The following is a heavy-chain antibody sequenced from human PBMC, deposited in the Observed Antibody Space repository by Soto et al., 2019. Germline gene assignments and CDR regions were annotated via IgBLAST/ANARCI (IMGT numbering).Heavy chain of an antibody. CDR3: AKESERVVPRGHFDY. CDR2: ISGSAGST. CDR1: GFTFSTYA. D-gene: IGHD2-2*01. Sequence: PGGSLRLSCAASGFTFSTYAMSWVRQAPGKGLEWVSAISGSAGSTYYADSVKGRFTISRDNSKNTLYLQMNSLRAEDTAVYYCAKESERVVPRGHFDYWGQGTLVTVSS. J-gene: IGHJ4*02. V-gene: IGHV3-23*01.